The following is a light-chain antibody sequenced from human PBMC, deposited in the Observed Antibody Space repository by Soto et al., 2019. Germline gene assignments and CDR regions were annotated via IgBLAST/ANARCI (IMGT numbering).Light chain of an antibody. CDR1: QSVGTY. CDR3: QQSSSTPQT. Sequence: DIQMTQSPSSLSASVGDRVTITCRASQSVGTYLSWYQQKEGKAPKLLINVASTLQSGVPSRFSGSGSGTDFTLAISTLQPEDCATYYCQQSSSTPQTFCGGTRVEIK. J-gene: IGKJ4*01. CDR2: VAS. V-gene: IGKV1-39*01.